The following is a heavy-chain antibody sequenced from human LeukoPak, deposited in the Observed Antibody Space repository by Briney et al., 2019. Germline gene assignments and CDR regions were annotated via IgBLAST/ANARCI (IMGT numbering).Heavy chain of an antibody. CDR2: ISAYNGNT. V-gene: IGHV1-18*01. CDR3: ASTQAVAGTCDY. D-gene: IGHD6-19*01. J-gene: IGHJ4*02. CDR1: GYTFTSYG. Sequence: GASVKVSCKASGYTFTSYGISWVPQAPGQGLEWMGWISAYNGNTNYAQKLQGRVTMTTDTSTSTAYMELRSLRSDDTAVYYCASTQAVAGTCDYWGQGTLVTVSS.